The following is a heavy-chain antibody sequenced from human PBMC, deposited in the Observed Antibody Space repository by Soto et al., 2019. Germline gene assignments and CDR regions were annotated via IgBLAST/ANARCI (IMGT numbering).Heavy chain of an antibody. V-gene: IGHV4-59*08. D-gene: IGHD3-22*01. Sequence: QVQLQESGPGLVKPSETLSLTCTVSGGSISSYYWSWIRQPPGKGLEWIGYIYYSGSTNYNPSLKSRVTISVDTSKNQFSLKLSSVTAADTAVYYYARHGYDSRIHYLYYFDNWGQGTLVTVSS. CDR1: GGSISSYY. CDR3: ARHGYDSRIHYLYYFDN. CDR2: IYYSGST. J-gene: IGHJ4*02.